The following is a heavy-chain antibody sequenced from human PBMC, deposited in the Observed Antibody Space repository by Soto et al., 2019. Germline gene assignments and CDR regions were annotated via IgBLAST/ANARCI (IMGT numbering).Heavy chain of an antibody. V-gene: IGHV3-9*01. CDR3: ARARIAAAGIRDNWFDP. D-gene: IGHD6-13*01. J-gene: IGHJ5*02. CDR1: GFTFDDYA. CDR2: ISWNSGSI. Sequence: GGSLRLSCAASGFTFDDYAMHWVRQAPGKGLEWVSGISWNSGSIGYADSVKGRFTITRDNAKNSVYLQMNSRRAEDTALDDCARARIAAAGIRDNWFDPWGQGTLVTVSS.